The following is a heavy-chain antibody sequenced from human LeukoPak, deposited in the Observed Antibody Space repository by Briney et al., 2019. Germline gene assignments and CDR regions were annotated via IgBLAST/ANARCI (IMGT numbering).Heavy chain of an antibody. CDR2: INPSGGST. V-gene: IGHV1-46*01. J-gene: IGHJ4*02. CDR1: GYTFTSYN. Sequence: ASVKVSCKASGYTFTSYNMHWVRQAPGQGLEWMGIINPSGGSTNYAQKFQGRVTMTRDTSTSTVYMELSSLRSEDTAVYYCARTAIQKKQQLGDWGQGTLVTVSS. D-gene: IGHD6-13*01. CDR3: ARTAIQKKQQLGD.